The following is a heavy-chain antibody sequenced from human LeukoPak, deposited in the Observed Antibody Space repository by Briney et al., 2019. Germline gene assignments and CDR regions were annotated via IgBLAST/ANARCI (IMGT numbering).Heavy chain of an antibody. D-gene: IGHD6-19*01. CDR2: ISGSGDNT. CDR3: AKRSGYTTGWFFDF. Sequence: GGSLKLSCAASGFSFSSYAMSWVRQAPGKGLEWVSSISGSGDNTYYVESVKGRFTISRDNYKNTLFLQMNSLRAEDTAVFYCAKRSGYTTGWFFDFWGQGTLVTVSS. V-gene: IGHV3-23*01. CDR1: GFSFSSYA. J-gene: IGHJ4*02.